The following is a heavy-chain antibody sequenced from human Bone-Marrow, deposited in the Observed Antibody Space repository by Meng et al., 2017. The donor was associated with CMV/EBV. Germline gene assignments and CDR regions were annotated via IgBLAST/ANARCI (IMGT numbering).Heavy chain of an antibody. CDR3: ARDYVGATYYYYYYGMDV. D-gene: IGHD1-26*01. CDR2: IIPIFGTA. J-gene: IGHJ6*02. Sequence: SVKVSCKASGGTFSSYAISWVRQAPGQGLEWMGGIIPIFGTANYAQKLQGRVTMTTDTSTSTAYMELRSLRSDDTAVYYCARDYVGATYYYYYYGMDVWGQGTTVTVSS. CDR1: GGTFSSYA. V-gene: IGHV1-69*05.